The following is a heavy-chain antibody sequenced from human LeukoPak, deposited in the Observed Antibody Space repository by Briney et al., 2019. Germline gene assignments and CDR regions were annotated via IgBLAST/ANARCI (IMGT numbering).Heavy chain of an antibody. J-gene: IGHJ4*02. CDR3: ARGPMEALRYFDWLLHS. Sequence: GGSLRLSCAASGFTFSSYSMNWVRQAPGKGLEWVSSISSSSSYIYYADSVKGRFTISRDNAKNSLYLQMNSLRAEDTAVYYCARGPMEALRYFDWLLHSWGQGTLVTVSS. CDR1: GFTFSSYS. D-gene: IGHD3-9*01. V-gene: IGHV3-21*01. CDR2: ISSSSSYI.